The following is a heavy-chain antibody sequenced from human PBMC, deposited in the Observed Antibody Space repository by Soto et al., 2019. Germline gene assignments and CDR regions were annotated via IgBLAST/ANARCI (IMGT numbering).Heavy chain of an antibody. J-gene: IGHJ6*02. V-gene: IGHV4-34*01. Sequence: SETLSLTCAVYGGSFSGYYWSWIRQPPGKGLEWIGEINHSGSTNYNPSLKSRVTISVDTSKNQFSLKLSSVTAADTAVYYCAGATADYDNYYYYYGMDVWGQGTTVTVSS. CDR2: INHSGST. CDR3: AGATADYDNYYYYYGMDV. D-gene: IGHD3-9*01. CDR1: GGSFSGYY.